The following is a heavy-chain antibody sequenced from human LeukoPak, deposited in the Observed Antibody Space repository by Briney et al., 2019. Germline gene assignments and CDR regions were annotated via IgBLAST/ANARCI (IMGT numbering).Heavy chain of an antibody. J-gene: IGHJ4*02. D-gene: IGHD2-21*01. V-gene: IGHV4-61*02. CDR1: GGSISSGSYY. CDR3: ARTNCGGDCSLDY. CDR2: IYTGGST. Sequence: SETLSLTCTVSGGSISSGSYYWSWIRQPAGKGLEWIGRIYTGGSTNYNPSLKSRVTISVDTSKNQFSLKLSSVTAADTAVYYCARTNCGGDCSLDYWGQGTLVTVSS.